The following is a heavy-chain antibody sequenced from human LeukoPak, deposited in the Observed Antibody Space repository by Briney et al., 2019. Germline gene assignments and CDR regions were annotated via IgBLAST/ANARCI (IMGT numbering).Heavy chain of an antibody. CDR1: NGSFSGYY. V-gene: IGHV4-34*01. Sequence: SETLSPTCAVYNGSFSGYYWSWIRQPPGKGLEWIGEINHSGSSSYNPSLKSRVTISVDTSKNQFSLKLISVTAADTAVYYCAARYCSTTSCFKHAFDIWGQGTMVSVPS. CDR3: AARYCSTTSCFKHAFDI. D-gene: IGHD2-2*01. CDR2: INHSGSS. J-gene: IGHJ3*02.